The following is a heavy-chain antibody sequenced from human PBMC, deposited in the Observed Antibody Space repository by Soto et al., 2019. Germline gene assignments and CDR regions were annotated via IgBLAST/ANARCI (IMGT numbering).Heavy chain of an antibody. J-gene: IGHJ5*02. D-gene: IGHD3-3*01. V-gene: IGHV3-7*03. CDR2: IKQDGSEK. CDR3: ARSQRRPYYDFWSGYHSTYNWFDP. Sequence: GGSLRLSCAASGFTFSSYWMSWVRQAPGKGLEWVANIKQDGSEKYYVESVKGRFTISRDNAKNSLYLQMNSLRAEDTAVYYCARSQRRPYYDFWSGYHSTYNWFDPWGQGTLVTVSS. CDR1: GFTFSSYW.